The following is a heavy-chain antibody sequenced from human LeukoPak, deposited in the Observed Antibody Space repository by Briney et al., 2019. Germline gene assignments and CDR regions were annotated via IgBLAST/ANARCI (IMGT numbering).Heavy chain of an antibody. CDR3: ARDPGWGALDY. D-gene: IGHD3-16*01. CDR2: INIDGSQR. J-gene: IGHJ4*02. Sequence: GGSLRLSCAASGFSFSTTGMTWVRQTPGKGLELVANINIDGSQRYHADSVEGRFTISRDNVKNTLYLQMSSLRVEDTAVYYCARDPGWGALDYWGQGALVIVSS. CDR1: GFSFSTTG. V-gene: IGHV3-7*03.